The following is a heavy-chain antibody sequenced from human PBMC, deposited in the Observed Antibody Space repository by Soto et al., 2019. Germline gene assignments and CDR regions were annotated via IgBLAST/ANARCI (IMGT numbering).Heavy chain of an antibody. CDR2: ISSSSSYI. J-gene: IGHJ4*02. CDR1: GFTFSSYS. D-gene: IGHD3-3*01. CDR3: ANSITIFGSFDY. V-gene: IGHV3-21*01. Sequence: GGSLRLSCAASGFTFSSYSMNWVRQAPGKGLEWVSSISSSSSYIYYADSVKGRFTISRDNAKNSLYLQMNSLRAEDTAVYYCANSITIFGSFDYWGQGTLVTVS.